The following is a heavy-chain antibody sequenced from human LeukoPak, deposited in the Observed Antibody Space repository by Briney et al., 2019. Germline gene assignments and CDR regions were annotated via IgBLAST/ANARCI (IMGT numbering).Heavy chain of an antibody. V-gene: IGHV3-7*01. CDR2: IKRDGSEK. CDR3: EGSAGY. Sequence: PGGSLRLSCAASGFTFSNSWMSWVRQAPGKGLKWVANIKRDGSEKYYVDSVKGRFTISRDNAKSSLFLQMNSLRADDTAVYYCEGSAGYWGQGTLVTVPS. CDR1: GFTFSNSW. J-gene: IGHJ4*02.